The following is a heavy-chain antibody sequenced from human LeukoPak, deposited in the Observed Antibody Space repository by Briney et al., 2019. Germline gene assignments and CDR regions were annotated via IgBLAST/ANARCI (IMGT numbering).Heavy chain of an antibody. CDR2: IYYSGST. CDR3: ARDPIYSGYDGSPY. V-gene: IGHV4-59*01. CDR1: GGSISSYY. J-gene: IGHJ4*02. D-gene: IGHD5-12*01. Sequence: PSETLSLTCTVSGGSISSYYWSWIRQPPGKGLEWIGYIYYSGSTNYNPSLKSRVTISVDTSKNQFSLKLSSVTAADTAVYYCARDPIYSGYDGSPYWGQGTLVTVSS.